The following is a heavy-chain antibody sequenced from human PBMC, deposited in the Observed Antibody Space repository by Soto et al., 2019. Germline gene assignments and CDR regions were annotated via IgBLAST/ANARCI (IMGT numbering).Heavy chain of an antibody. CDR3: VKRSPGTMLDN. CDR2: LYSGGSA. J-gene: IGHJ4*02. V-gene: IGHV4-39*01. Sequence: PSESISLTCTVSGGSITSSNFYWGWVRQPPGKGLEWIGTLYSGGSAYYNASLKSRVAMSVDTSKNQFSLKVTSVTAADTAVYYCVKRSPGTMLDNWGQGTLVTVSS. CDR1: GGSITSSNFY.